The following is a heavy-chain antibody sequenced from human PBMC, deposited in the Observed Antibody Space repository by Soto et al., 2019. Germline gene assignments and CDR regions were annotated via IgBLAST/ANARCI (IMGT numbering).Heavy chain of an antibody. J-gene: IGHJ4*02. CDR2: IWYDGSNK. Sequence: PGGSLRLSCAASGFSFSSYSMNWVRQAPGEGLEWVAVIWYDGSNKYYADSVKGRFTISRDNSKNTLYLQMNSLRAEDTAVYYCARDSRGYFDYWGQGTLVTVSS. V-gene: IGHV3-33*08. CDR3: ARDSRGYFDY. CDR1: GFSFSSYS.